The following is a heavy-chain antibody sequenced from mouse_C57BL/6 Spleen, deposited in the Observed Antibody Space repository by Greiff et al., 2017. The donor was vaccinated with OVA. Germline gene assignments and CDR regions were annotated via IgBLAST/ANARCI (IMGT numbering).Heavy chain of an antibody. Sequence: QVQLQQPGAELVKPGASVKMSCKASGYTFTSYWITWVKQRPGQGLEWIGDIYPGSGSTNYNEKFKSKATLTVDTSASTAYMQLSSLTSADSAVYYCARSCSSPFDYWGQGTTLTVSS. V-gene: IGHV1-55*01. CDR3: ARSCSSPFDY. CDR1: GYTFTSYW. J-gene: IGHJ2*01. D-gene: IGHD1-1*01. CDR2: IYPGSGST.